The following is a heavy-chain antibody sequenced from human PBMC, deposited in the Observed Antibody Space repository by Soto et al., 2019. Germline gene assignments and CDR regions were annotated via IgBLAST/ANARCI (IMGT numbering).Heavy chain of an antibody. V-gene: IGHV1-69*01. J-gene: IGHJ4*01. D-gene: IGHD5-12*01. CDR2: IIRIFHTP. CDR3: VHRRDGYNSAFFDY. CDR1: GGTFSSYA. Sequence: QVQLVQSGAEVKKPGSSVKVSCKASGGTFSSYAFSWVRQAPGQGLEWMGGIIRIFHTPTYAQKFQGRVTITADETTNTAYMELISLRSDDTAVYYCVHRRDGYNSAFFDYWGHGTLVTVSS.